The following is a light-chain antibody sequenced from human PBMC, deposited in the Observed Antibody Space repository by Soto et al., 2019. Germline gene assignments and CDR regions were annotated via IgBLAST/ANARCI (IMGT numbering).Light chain of an antibody. CDR1: QSVSSSD. V-gene: IGKV3-20*01. J-gene: IGKJ4*01. CDR2: GAT. CDR3: HQYGGSLT. Sequence: PGARATLSCRASQSVSSSDVAWYQQKPGQAPRLLIYGATIRATGIPDRFSGSGSGTDFTLTISRLEPEDFAVYYCHQYGGSLTFGGGTKVEIK.